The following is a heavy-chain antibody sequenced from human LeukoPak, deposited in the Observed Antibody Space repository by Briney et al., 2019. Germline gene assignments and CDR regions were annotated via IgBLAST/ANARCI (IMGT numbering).Heavy chain of an antibody. V-gene: IGHV1-2*02. CDR1: GYTFTGYY. J-gene: IGHJ4*02. Sequence: GASVKVSCKASGYTFTGYYIHWVRQAPGQGLEWMGWINPNSGGTNYAQKFQGRVTMTRDTSISTAYMELSRLISDDTAVYYCASRNPIGGYFDYWGQGTLVTVSS. D-gene: IGHD3-22*01. CDR3: ASRNPIGGYFDY. CDR2: INPNSGGT.